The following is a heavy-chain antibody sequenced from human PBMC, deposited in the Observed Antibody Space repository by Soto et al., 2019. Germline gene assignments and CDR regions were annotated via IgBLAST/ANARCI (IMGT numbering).Heavy chain of an antibody. Sequence: QLQLQESGPGLVKPSETLSLTCTVSGGSISSSSYYWGWIRQPPGKGLEWIGSIYYSGSTYYNPSLKSRVTISVDTSKNQFSLKLSSVTAADTAVYYCATAWLRANSDAFDIWGQGTMVTVSS. J-gene: IGHJ3*02. V-gene: IGHV4-39*01. CDR1: GGSISSSSYY. CDR2: IYYSGST. CDR3: ATAWLRANSDAFDI. D-gene: IGHD5-12*01.